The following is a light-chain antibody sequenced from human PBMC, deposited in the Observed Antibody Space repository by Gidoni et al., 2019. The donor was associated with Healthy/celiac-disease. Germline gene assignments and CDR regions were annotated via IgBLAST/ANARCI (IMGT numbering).Light chain of an antibody. V-gene: IGKV1-5*01. CDR3: QQYNSYPIT. CDR1: QSISSW. J-gene: IGKJ5*01. CDR2: DAS. Sequence: SQMTQSPSTLSASVGDRVTITCRASQSISSWLAWYQQKPGKAPKLLIYDASSLESGVPSRFSGSGSGTEFTLTISSLQPDDFATYYCQQYNSYPITFGQGTRLEIK.